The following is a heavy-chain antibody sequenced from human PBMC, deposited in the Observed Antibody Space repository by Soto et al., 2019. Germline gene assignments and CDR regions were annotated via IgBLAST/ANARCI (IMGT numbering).Heavy chain of an antibody. D-gene: IGHD2-2*02. J-gene: IGHJ5*02. CDR2: ISAYNGNT. CDR3: ARIIVVVPAAIVPLDP. V-gene: IGHV1-18*01. CDR1: GYTFTSYG. Sequence: ASVKVSCKASGYTFTSYGISWVRQAPGQGLEWMGWISAYNGNTNYAQKLQGRVTMTTDTSTSTAYMELRSLRSDDTAVYYCARIIVVVPAAIVPLDPWGQGTLVTRLL.